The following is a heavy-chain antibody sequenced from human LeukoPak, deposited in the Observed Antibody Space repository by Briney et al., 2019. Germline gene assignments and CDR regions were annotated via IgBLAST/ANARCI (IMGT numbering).Heavy chain of an antibody. Sequence: PSQTLSLTCAVYGGSFSGYYWSWIRQPPGKGLEWIGEINHSGSTNYNPSLKSRVTISVDTSKNQFSLKLSSVTAADTAVYYCARVSMEQLVNFDYWGQGTLVTVSS. D-gene: IGHD6-13*01. J-gene: IGHJ4*02. CDR3: ARVSMEQLVNFDY. CDR1: GGSFSGYY. CDR2: INHSGST. V-gene: IGHV4-34*01.